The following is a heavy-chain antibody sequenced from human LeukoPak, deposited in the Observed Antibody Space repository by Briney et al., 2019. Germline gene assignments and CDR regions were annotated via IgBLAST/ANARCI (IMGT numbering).Heavy chain of an antibody. J-gene: IGHJ4*02. Sequence: GASVKVSCKASGYTFTSYAMHWVRQAPGQRLEWMGRINAGNGNTKYSQKFQGRVTITRDTSASTAYMELSSLRSEDTAVYYCARDDCSGGSCYFDYWGQGTLVTVSS. CDR3: ARDDCSGGSCYFDY. D-gene: IGHD2-15*01. CDR1: GYTFTSYA. V-gene: IGHV1-3*01. CDR2: INAGNGNT.